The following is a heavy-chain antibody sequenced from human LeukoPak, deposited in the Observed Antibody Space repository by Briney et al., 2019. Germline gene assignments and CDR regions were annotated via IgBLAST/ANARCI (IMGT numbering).Heavy chain of an antibody. CDR3: ARGAWTATQPIND. D-gene: IGHD2-21*02. CDR1: GFTFSTYA. Sequence: GGSLRLSCAASGFTFSTYAMHWVRQAPAKGLDGVAVISNDGRDKYYADSVKGRFTISRDNSKNTLDLQMNSLRVDDTAVYYCARGAWTATQPINDWGQGTLVTVSS. V-gene: IGHV3-30*04. CDR2: ISNDGRDK. J-gene: IGHJ4*02.